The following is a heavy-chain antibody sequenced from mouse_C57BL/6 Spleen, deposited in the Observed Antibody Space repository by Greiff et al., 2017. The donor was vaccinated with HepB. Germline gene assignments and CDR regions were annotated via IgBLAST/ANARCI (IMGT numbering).Heavy chain of an antibody. Sequence: QVQLQQSGAELVKPGASVKLSCKASGYTFTSYWMQWVKQRPGQGLEWIGEIDPSDSYTNYNQKFKGKATLTVDTSSSTAYMQLSSLTSEDSAVYYCARPTHWYFDVWGTGTTVTVSS. CDR2: IDPSDSYT. CDR3: ARPTHWYFDV. CDR1: GYTFTSYW. J-gene: IGHJ1*03. V-gene: IGHV1-50*01.